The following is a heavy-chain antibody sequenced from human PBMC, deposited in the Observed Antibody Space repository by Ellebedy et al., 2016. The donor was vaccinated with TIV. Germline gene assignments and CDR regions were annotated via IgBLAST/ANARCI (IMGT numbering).Heavy chain of an antibody. D-gene: IGHD4-17*01. CDR1: GYTFTNYG. J-gene: IGHJ6*03. V-gene: IGHV1-18*01. CDR3: ARFPGPLRRNYYYYMDV. CDR2: ISGYNGNT. Sequence: APVKVSCXASGYTFTNYGISWVRQAPGQGLELMGWISGYNGNTNYAQKLQGRVTMTTDTSTSTAYMELRSLRSDDTAVYYCARFPGPLRRNYYYYMDVWGKGTTVTVSS.